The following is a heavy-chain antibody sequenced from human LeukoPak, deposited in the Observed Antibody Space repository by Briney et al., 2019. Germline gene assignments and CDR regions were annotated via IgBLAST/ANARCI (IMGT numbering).Heavy chain of an antibody. J-gene: IGHJ4*02. Sequence: PSETLSLTCAVYGGSFSGDYWNWIRQSPGKGLEWIGEINHSGSTNYNPSLKSRVTISVDTSKNQFSLKLSSVTAADTNVYYCARGCGSGWSTLFDYWGQGTLVTVSS. CDR2: INHSGST. CDR1: GGSFSGDY. CDR3: ARGCGSGWSTLFDY. D-gene: IGHD6-19*01. V-gene: IGHV4-34*01.